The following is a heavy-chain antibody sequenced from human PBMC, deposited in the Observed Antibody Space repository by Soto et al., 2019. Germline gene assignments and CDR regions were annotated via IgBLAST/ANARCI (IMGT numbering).Heavy chain of an antibody. Sequence: QVQLVQSGAEVKKPGASVKVSCKASGYTFTSYGISWVRQAPGQGLEWMGWISAYNGNTNYAQKLQGRVTMTTDTSTRTAYMELRSLRSDDTAVYYCARDNSYYDSSGYYYVTEYFQHWGQGTLVTVSS. CDR1: GYTFTSYG. D-gene: IGHD3-22*01. V-gene: IGHV1-18*04. J-gene: IGHJ1*01. CDR2: ISAYNGNT. CDR3: ARDNSYYDSSGYYYVTEYFQH.